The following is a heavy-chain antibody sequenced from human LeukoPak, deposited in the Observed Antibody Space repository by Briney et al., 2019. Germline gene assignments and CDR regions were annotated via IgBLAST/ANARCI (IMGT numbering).Heavy chain of an antibody. J-gene: IGHJ6*03. CDR3: ARWYYYYMDV. CDR1: GGSISSYY. Sequence: TSETLSLTCTVSGGSISSYYWSWIRQPPGKGLEWIGYISYSGSTNYNPSLKSRVTISVDTSKNQFSLKLSSVTAADTAVYYCARWYYYYMDVWGKGTTVTVSS. CDR2: ISYSGST. V-gene: IGHV4-59*01.